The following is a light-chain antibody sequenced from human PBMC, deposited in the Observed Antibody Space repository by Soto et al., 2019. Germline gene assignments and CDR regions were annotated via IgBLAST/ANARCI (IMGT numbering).Light chain of an antibody. V-gene: IGKV3D-20*02. Sequence: EIVLTQSPGTLSLSPGERATLSCRASQSVSSSSLAWYQQKPGQAPRLLIYDASSRATGIPDRFSGSGSGTDFTLTISRLEPEDFAVYYCQQRSNWPPTFGPGTKVDIK. CDR3: QQRSNWPPT. CDR1: QSVSSSS. J-gene: IGKJ3*01. CDR2: DAS.